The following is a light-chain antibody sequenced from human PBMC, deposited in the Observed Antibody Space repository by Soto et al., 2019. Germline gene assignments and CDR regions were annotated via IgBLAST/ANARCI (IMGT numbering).Light chain of an antibody. CDR2: LNSDGSH. V-gene: IGLV4-69*01. J-gene: IGLJ2*01. Sequence: QPVLTQSPSASASLGASVKLTCTLSSGHSTYAIAWHQQQPEKGPRYLMKLNSDGSHSKGDGIPDRFSGSSSGAERYLTISSPQPEDEADYYCQTWGTGKWGVVLGGGTKLTVL. CDR3: QTWGTGKWGVV. CDR1: SGHSTYA.